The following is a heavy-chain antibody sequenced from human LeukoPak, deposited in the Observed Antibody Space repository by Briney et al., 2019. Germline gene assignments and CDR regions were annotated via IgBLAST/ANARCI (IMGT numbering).Heavy chain of an antibody. CDR3: AQDLAAV. D-gene: IGHD6-25*01. CDR2: ISNYVGST. Sequence: QPGGSLRLSCAASGFTFSNYAMSWVRQAPGKGLEWVSGISNYVGSTYYADSVKGRFTISRDNSKNMLYLQMNSLRAEDTAVYYCAQDLAAVRGQGTLVTVPS. V-gene: IGHV3-23*01. J-gene: IGHJ4*02. CDR1: GFTFSNYA.